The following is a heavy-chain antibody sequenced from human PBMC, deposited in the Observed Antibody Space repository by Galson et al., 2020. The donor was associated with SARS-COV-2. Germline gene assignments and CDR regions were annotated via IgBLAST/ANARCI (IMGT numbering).Heavy chain of an antibody. J-gene: IGHJ6*02. D-gene: IGHD2-2*01. CDR1: GGSISSYY. V-gene: IGHV4-59*13. Sequence: SETLSLTCTVSGGSISSYYWSWIRQPPGKGLEWIGYIYYSGSTNYNPSLKSRVTISVDTSKNQFSLKLSSVTAADTAVYYCARDRPRRYCSSTSCYSAYYYYGMDVWGQGTTVTVSS. CDR3: ARDRPRRYCSSTSCYSAYYYYGMDV. CDR2: IYYSGST.